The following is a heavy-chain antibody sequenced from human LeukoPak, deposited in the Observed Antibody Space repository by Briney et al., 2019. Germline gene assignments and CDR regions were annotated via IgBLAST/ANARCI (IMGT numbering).Heavy chain of an antibody. CDR2: ISYDGSNK. D-gene: IGHD2-8*01. Sequence: PGGSLRLSCAASGFTFSHYDIHWVRQAPGKGLEWVAMISYDGSNKYYEDSVKGRFTISRDNSKNTLYLQMNSLRSEDTAVYYCAKDDHGMDVWGQGTTVTISS. V-gene: IGHV3-30*18. CDR3: AKDDHGMDV. J-gene: IGHJ6*02. CDR1: GFTFSHYD.